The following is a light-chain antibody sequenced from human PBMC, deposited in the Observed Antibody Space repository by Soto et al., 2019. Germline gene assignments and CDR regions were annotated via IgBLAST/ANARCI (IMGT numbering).Light chain of an antibody. CDR2: DVS. CDR3: SSYTTSNTRQIV. V-gene: IGLV2-14*03. J-gene: IGLJ1*01. Sequence: SDRTRVGNGYSAPCQSSNITKTGTSSDVGGYNYVSWYQHHPGKAPKLMIYDVSNRPSGVSNRFSGSKSGNTASLTISGLQPEDEADYYCSSYTTSNTRQIVFGTVTKVTVL. CDR1: SSDVGGYNY.